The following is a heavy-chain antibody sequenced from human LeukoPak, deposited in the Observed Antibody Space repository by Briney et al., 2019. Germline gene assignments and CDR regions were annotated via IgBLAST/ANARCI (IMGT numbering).Heavy chain of an antibody. CDR3: AKVLPQYYYDSSTYADY. CDR2: ISSSADNT. V-gene: IGHV3-23*01. CDR1: GFTFSNYA. J-gene: IGHJ4*02. Sequence: GGSLRLSCAASGFTFSNYAMSWVRQAPGKGLEWVSAISSSADNTYYADSVKGRFTISRDNSKNTLYLQMNSLRAEDTAIYYCAKVLPQYYYDSSTYADYWGQGTLVTVSS. D-gene: IGHD3-22*01.